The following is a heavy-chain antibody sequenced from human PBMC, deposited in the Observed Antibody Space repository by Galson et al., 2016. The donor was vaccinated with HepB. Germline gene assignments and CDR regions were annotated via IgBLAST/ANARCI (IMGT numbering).Heavy chain of an antibody. CDR3: AKERLVRRIFDH. J-gene: IGHJ4*02. CDR1: GFVFSNSG. V-gene: IGHV3-23*01. D-gene: IGHD1-1*01. Sequence: SLRLAGAASGFVFSNSGLSWVRQAPGKELEGGASISPRRTTYYSDSVQGRFTISRDNYNNTLYLQMNGLRAEDTAVYYGAKERLVRRIFDHWGQGTLLTVSS. CDR2: ISPRRTT.